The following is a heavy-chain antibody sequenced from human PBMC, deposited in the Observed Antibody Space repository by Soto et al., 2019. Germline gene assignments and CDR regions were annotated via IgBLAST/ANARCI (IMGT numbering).Heavy chain of an antibody. CDR2: ISNDGSRK. D-gene: IGHD2-15*01. Sequence: QVQLVASGGDVVQPGRSLRLSCEASGFTFSYFGTHWVRQAPGKGLEWVAAISNDGSRKYYGDSVKGRITISRDNSKNTLYLQMDSLRAEDTAVYYCAKGTDGSCYSAGNYWGQGTLVSVSS. J-gene: IGHJ4*02. V-gene: IGHV3-30*18. CDR3: AKGTDGSCYSAGNY. CDR1: GFTFSYFG.